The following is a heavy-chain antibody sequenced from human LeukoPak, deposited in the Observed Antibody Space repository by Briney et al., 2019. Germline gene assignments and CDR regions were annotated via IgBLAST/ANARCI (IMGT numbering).Heavy chain of an antibody. CDR2: ISYDGSNK. V-gene: IGHV3-30*18. J-gene: IGHJ4*02. CDR3: AKARSGYSYGPFDY. CDR1: GVTFSSYG. D-gene: IGHD5-18*01. Sequence: PGGSLRLSCAASGVTFSSYGMHWVRQAPGKGLEWVAVISYDGSNKYYADSVKGRFTISRDNSKNPLYLQMNSLRAEDTAVYYCAKARSGYSYGPFDYWGQGTLVTVSS.